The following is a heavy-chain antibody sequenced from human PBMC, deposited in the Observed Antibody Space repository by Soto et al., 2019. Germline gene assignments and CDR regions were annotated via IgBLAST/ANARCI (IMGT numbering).Heavy chain of an antibody. CDR1: GFSLTTSGVG. Sequence: QITLNESGPTQVKPRQTLTLTCTFSGFSLTTSGVGVGWICQSPGKAPEWLALIYWDDAKRYSPSLRSRLTITKDTSKNQVVLTMADLDPADTATYYCAHRVLRTVFGLVTTTAIYFDFWGQGTPVAVSS. CDR2: IYWDDAK. J-gene: IGHJ4*02. D-gene: IGHD3-3*01. V-gene: IGHV2-5*02. CDR3: AHRVLRTVFGLVTTTAIYFDF.